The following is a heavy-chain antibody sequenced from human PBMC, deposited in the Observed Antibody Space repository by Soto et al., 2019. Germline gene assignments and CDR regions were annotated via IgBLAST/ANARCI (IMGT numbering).Heavy chain of an antibody. Sequence: EVQLVESGGGLVQPGRSLRLSCAASGFTFDDYAMHWVRQAPGKGLEWVSGISWNSGSIGYADSVKGRFTISRDNAKKSLYLQMNSLRAEDTALYYCAKEGGPSAYWYFDLWGRGTLVTVSS. J-gene: IGHJ2*01. CDR3: AKEGGPSAYWYFDL. CDR2: ISWNSGSI. D-gene: IGHD3-16*01. V-gene: IGHV3-9*01. CDR1: GFTFDDYA.